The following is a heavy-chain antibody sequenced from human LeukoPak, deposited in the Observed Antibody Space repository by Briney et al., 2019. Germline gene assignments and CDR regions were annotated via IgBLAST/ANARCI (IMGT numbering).Heavy chain of an antibody. CDR3: ASRYCTGVNCFAASYMCMDV. J-gene: IGHJ6*03. V-gene: IGHV3-11*01. CDR1: GFTFSDYY. D-gene: IGHD2-8*02. Sequence: GGSLRLSCAASGFTFSDYYMSWIRQAPGKGLEWISYISSGGSTIYYADSVRGQFTISRDNAKKSLYLQMNSLRVEDTAVYFCASRYCTGVNCFAASYMCMDVWGKGTTVTVSS. CDR2: ISSGGSTI.